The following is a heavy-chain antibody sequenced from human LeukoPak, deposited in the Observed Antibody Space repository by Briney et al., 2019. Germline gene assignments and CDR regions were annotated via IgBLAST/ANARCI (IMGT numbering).Heavy chain of an antibody. CDR3: ARDREPPGFDY. CDR2: IRHNSGSR. V-gene: IGHV1-2*02. D-gene: IGHD1-26*01. J-gene: IGHJ4*02. CDR1: GYTFTRYY. Sequence: GASVQVSCKASGYTFTRYYMHWVRQAPGQGLEWVGWIRHNSGSRNYAQNVQARDAMTRNTCISTDYMELRRMRSHDTAVYYCARDREPPGFDYWGQGTLVTVSS.